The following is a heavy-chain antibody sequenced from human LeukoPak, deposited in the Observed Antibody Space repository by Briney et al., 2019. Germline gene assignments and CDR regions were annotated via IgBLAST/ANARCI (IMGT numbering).Heavy chain of an antibody. CDR1: GFTVSSNY. Sequence: GGSLRLSCAASGFTVSSNYMSWVRQAPGKGLEWVSVIYSGGSTYYADSVKGRFTISRDNSKNTLYLQMNSLRAEDTAVYYCAGTYCSGARCHLGYWGQGTLVSVSS. J-gene: IGHJ4*02. V-gene: IGHV3-53*01. CDR2: IYSGGST. D-gene: IGHD2-15*01. CDR3: AGTYCSGARCHLGY.